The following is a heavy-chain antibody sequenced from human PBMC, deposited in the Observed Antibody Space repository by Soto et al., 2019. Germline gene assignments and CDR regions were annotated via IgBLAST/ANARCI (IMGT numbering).Heavy chain of an antibody. D-gene: IGHD3-10*01. Sequence: ESGGGLVKPGGSLRLSCAASGFTFSSYSMNWVRQAPGKGLEWVSSISSSSSYIYYADSVKGRFTISRDNAKNSLYLQMNSLRAEDTAVYYCARGASRFGGGGDYWGQGTLVTVSS. V-gene: IGHV3-21*01. CDR3: ARGASRFGGGGDY. J-gene: IGHJ4*02. CDR1: GFTFSSYS. CDR2: ISSSSSYI.